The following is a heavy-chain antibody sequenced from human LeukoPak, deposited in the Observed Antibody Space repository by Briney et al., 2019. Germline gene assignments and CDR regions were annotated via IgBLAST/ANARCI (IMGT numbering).Heavy chain of an antibody. V-gene: IGHV3-23*01. Sequence: GGPLRLSCAASGFTFTGYAMSWVRQAPGKGLEWVSAISGSGGSTHYADSVKGRFSISRDNSKSTVYLQMNSLRAEDTAVYYCARSTSSEYDIYHFDYWGQGTLVTVSS. J-gene: IGHJ4*02. CDR2: ISGSGGST. D-gene: IGHD3-9*01. CDR3: ARSTSSEYDIYHFDY. CDR1: GFTFTGYA.